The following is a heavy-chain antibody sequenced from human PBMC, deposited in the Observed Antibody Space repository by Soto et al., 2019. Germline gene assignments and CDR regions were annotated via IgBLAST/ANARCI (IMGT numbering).Heavy chain of an antibody. J-gene: IGHJ4*02. CDR3: ARGGYCSGGSCYLGPLGY. D-gene: IGHD2-15*01. Sequence: QVQLQESGPGLVKPSQTLSLTCTVSGGSIISCGYYWSWIRQHPVKCLDLFGYIYYSGSTYYNPSLMSRVTISVDTSKNQFSLKPSSVTVADTAVYYWARGGYCSGGSCYLGPLGYWGQGTLVTVSS. CDR2: IYYSGST. CDR1: GGSIISCGYY. V-gene: IGHV4-31*03.